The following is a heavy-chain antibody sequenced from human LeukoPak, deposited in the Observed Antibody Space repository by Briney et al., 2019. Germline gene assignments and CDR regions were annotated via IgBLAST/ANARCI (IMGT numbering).Heavy chain of an antibody. CDR2: INPNSGGT. J-gene: IGHJ4*02. CDR1: GYTFTGYY. V-gene: IGHV1-2*02. D-gene: IGHD6-13*01. CDR3: ARVDAASLAVHY. Sequence: ASVKVSCKASGYTFTGYYLNWVRQAPGQGLEWMGRINPNSGGTNSGQKFQGRVTMTRDTSISTAYLELSSLTFDDTAVYYCARVDAASLAVHYWGQGTLITVSS.